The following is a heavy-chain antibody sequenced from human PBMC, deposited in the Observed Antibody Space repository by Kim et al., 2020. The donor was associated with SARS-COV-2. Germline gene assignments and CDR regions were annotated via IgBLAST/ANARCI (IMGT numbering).Heavy chain of an antibody. CDR2: GSEK. J-gene: IGHJ4*02. CDR3: ARDGPPDY. V-gene: IGHV3-7*03. Sequence: GSEKYYVDSVKGRFTNSRDNAKNSLYLQMNSLRAEDTAVYYCARDGPPDYWGQGTLVTVSS.